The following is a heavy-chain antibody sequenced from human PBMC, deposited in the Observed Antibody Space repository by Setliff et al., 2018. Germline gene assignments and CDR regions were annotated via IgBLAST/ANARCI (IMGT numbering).Heavy chain of an antibody. J-gene: IGHJ4*02. CDR2: IIPILGIA. V-gene: IGHV1-69*10. CDR1: GGTFSSYA. CDR3: ATLAVAGTGPDY. Sequence: SVKVSCKASGGTFSSYAIGWVRQAPGQGLEWMGGIIPILGIANYAQKFQGRVTITADESTSTTYMELSSLRSEDTAVYYCATLAVAGTGPDYWGQGTLVTVSS. D-gene: IGHD6-19*01.